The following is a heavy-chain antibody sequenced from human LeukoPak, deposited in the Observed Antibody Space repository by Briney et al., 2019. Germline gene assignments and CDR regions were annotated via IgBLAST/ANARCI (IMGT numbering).Heavy chain of an antibody. CDR3: ARELDWLIGY. V-gene: IGHV4-59*01. Sequence: SETLSLTCTVSGGSISSYYWSWIRQPPGKGLEWIGYIYYSGSTNYNPSLKSRVTISVDTSKNQFSLKLSSVTAADTAVYYCARELDWLIGYWGQGTLVTVSS. D-gene: IGHD3-9*01. CDR1: GGSISSYY. CDR2: IYYSGST. J-gene: IGHJ4*02.